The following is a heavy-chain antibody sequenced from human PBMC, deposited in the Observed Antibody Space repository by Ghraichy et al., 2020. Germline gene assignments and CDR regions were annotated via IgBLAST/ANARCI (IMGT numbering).Heavy chain of an antibody. J-gene: IGHJ3*01. D-gene: IGHD5-12*01. Sequence: GESLNISCAAFGFPFEDYTMHWVRQVPGKSLEWVSRITWDGDSTDYADSVKGRFTVSRDNDRNSLYLSMTSLRPEDTALYHCARYFPRSGYDVGDDFDLWGPGTMVIVS. CDR1: GFPFEDYT. CDR2: ITWDGDST. CDR3: ARYFPRSGYDVGDDFDL. V-gene: IGHV3-43*01.